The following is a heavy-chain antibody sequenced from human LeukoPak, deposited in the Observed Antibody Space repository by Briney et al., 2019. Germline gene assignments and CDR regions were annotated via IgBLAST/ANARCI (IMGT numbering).Heavy chain of an antibody. CDR3: GKDLHIAAADP. CDR1: GFTFSTYW. CDR2: IIGDGSIT. Sequence: QPGGSLRLSCAASGFTFSTYWMHWVRQAPGKGLEWVSRIIGDGSITNYADSVKGRFTISRDNAKNTLYLQMNSLRVEGTAVYYCGKDLHIAAADPWGQGALVTVSS. D-gene: IGHD6-13*01. J-gene: IGHJ5*02. V-gene: IGHV3-74*01.